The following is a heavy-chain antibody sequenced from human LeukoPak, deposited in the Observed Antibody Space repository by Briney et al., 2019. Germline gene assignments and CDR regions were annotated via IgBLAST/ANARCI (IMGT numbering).Heavy chain of an antibody. CDR3: ARSRGSDIVVVPAARNYYYYYYMDV. CDR1: GGTFSSYA. V-gene: IGHV1-69*01. Sequence: ASVKVSCKASGGTFSSYAISWVRQAPGQGLEWMGGIIPIFGTANYAQKFQGRVTITADESTSTAYMELSSLRSEDTAVYYCARSRGSDIVVVPAARNYYYYYYMDVWGKGTTVTVSS. D-gene: IGHD2-2*01. J-gene: IGHJ6*03. CDR2: IIPIFGTA.